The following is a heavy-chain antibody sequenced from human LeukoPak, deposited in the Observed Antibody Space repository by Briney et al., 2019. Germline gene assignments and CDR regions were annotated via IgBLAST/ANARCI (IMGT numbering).Heavy chain of an antibody. D-gene: IGHD6-6*01. CDR3: AKDLERGYSSSSSFDY. V-gene: IGHV3-30*05. Sequence: GGSLRLSCVTSGFTFSSYGMHWVRQVPGKGLEWVAVISYDAKSTFHVDSVKGRFAISRDNSKNTLYLQMNSLRAEDTAVYYCAKDLERGYSSSSSFDYWGQGTLVTVSS. CDR1: GFTFSSYG. J-gene: IGHJ4*02. CDR2: ISYDAKST.